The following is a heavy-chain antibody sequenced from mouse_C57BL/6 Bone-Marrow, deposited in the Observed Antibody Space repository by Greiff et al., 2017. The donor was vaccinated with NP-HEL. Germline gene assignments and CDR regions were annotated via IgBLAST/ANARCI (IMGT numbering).Heavy chain of an antibody. Sequence: EVHLVESGPGLVKPSQSLSLTCSVTGYSITSGYYWNWIRQFPGNKLEWMGYISYDGSNNYNPSLKNRISITRDTSKNQFFLKLNSVTTEDTATYYCAREDITTGAMDYWGQGTSVTVSS. CDR3: AREDITTGAMDY. CDR1: GYSITSGYY. J-gene: IGHJ4*01. D-gene: IGHD1-1*01. V-gene: IGHV3-6*01. CDR2: ISYDGSN.